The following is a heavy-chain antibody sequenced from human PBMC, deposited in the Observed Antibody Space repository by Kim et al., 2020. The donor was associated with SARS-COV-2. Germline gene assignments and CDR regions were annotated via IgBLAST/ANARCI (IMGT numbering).Heavy chain of an antibody. CDR3: AKGGGRQQLVKSWFDP. CDR2: ISGSGGST. V-gene: IGHV3-23*01. Sequence: GGSLRLSCAASGFTFSSYAMSWVRQAPGKGLEWVSAISGSGGSTYYADSVKGRFTISRDNSKNTLYLQMNSRRAEDTAVYYCAKGGGRQQLVKSWFDPWGQGTLVTVSS. J-gene: IGHJ5*02. D-gene: IGHD6-13*01. CDR1: GFTFSSYA.